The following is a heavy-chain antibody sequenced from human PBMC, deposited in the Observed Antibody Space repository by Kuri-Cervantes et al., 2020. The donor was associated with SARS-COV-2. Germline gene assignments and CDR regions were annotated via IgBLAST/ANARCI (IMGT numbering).Heavy chain of an antibody. Sequence: SETLSLTFAVYGGSFSGYYWGWIRQPPGKGLEWIEEINHRGSPNYNPSLKSRVTISVYTSKNQFSLKLSSVTAADTAVYYCARATRRNYYYGMDVWGQGTTVTVSS. V-gene: IGHV4-34*01. CDR3: ARATRRNYYYGMDV. CDR1: GGSFSGYY. J-gene: IGHJ6*02. CDR2: INHRGSP.